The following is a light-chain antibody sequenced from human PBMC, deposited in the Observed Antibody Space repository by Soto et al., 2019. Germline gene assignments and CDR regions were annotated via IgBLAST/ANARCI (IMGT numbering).Light chain of an antibody. CDR2: GAS. CDR3: QQYHKWPPQYT. CDR1: ESIRSD. V-gene: IGKV3-15*01. J-gene: IGKJ2*01. Sequence: EIVMTQSPATLSVSPGERATLSCRASESIRSDLAWYQQKPGQAPRLLIYGASTRATDIPARISGSGSGTVFTLTISSLQYEDFAVYYCQQYHKWPPQYTFGQGTKLEI.